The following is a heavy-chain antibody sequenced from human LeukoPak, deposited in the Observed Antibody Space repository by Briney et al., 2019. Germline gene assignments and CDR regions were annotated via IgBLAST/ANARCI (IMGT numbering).Heavy chain of an antibody. V-gene: IGHV4-31*03. CDR3: AREGAVAGTDDY. J-gene: IGHJ4*02. CDR1: GGSISSGGYY. CDR2: IYYSGST. D-gene: IGHD6-19*01. Sequence: PSETLSLTCTVSGGSISSGGYYWSWIRQHPGKGLEWIGYIYYSGSTYYNPSLKSRVTISVDTSKNQFSLKLSSVTAADTAVYYCAREGAVAGTDDYWGQGTLVTVSS.